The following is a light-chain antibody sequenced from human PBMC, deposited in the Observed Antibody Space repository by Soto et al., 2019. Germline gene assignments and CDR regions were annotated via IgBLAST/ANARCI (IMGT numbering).Light chain of an antibody. J-gene: IGKJ4*01. CDR2: DAS. V-gene: IGKV1-16*02. Sequence: DIQMTQSPSSLSASVGDRVTITCRASQEISNHLAWFQQKPGKPPKSLIYDASTLQSGVPSKFSGSGSWTDLTLTISSLQPEDFATYYCQQYHNYPVTFGGGTKVEIK. CDR3: QQYHNYPVT. CDR1: QEISNH.